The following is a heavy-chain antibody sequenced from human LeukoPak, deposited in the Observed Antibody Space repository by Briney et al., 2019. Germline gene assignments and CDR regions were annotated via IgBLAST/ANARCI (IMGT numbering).Heavy chain of an antibody. V-gene: IGHV1-18*01. J-gene: IGHJ5*02. CDR3: VRAGSSSWTTPFDT. CDR1: DYVFTSYG. CDR2: ISTYNGRT. Sequence: ASVRVSCKTSDYVFTSYGVSWVRQAPGQGLEWIGWISTYNGRTKYAQKFQGRVTVTSDTPSTTAYLALKRLTHDDTAFYSCVRAGSSSWTTPFDTWGQGTLVTVSS. D-gene: IGHD2-2*01.